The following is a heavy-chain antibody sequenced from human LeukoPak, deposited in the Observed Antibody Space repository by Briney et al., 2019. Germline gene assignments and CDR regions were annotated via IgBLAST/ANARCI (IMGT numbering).Heavy chain of an antibody. CDR1: GYTFTGYY. CDR3: ARDLGYDFWSGYYFI. Sequence: ASVKVSCKTSGYTFTGYYMHWVRQAPGQGLEWMGWIDPNSGATNYAQKFQGRLTMTSDTSISTAYMEVNRLRSDDTAVYYCARDLGYDFWSGYYFIWGQGTLVTVSS. D-gene: IGHD3-3*01. V-gene: IGHV1-2*02. J-gene: IGHJ4*02. CDR2: IDPNSGAT.